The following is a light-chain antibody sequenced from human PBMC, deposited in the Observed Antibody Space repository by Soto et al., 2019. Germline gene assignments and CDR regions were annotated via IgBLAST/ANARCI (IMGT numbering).Light chain of an antibody. CDR1: QSISRW. CDR2: KGL. Sequence: DIQMTQAPSTSSASVGARVAITCRASQSISRWLAWYQQKPGKAPNALLYKGLSLQSGVLARLIGSGSGTEFTLTTSSLQPDDFATYYCQQYNSYSTFGQGTKVDIK. V-gene: IGKV1-5*03. J-gene: IGKJ1*01. CDR3: QQYNSYST.